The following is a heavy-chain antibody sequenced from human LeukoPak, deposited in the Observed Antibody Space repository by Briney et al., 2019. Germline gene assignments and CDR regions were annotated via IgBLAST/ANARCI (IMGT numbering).Heavy chain of an antibody. CDR3: AKDTTAWWYHRAYMDV. Sequence: PGGSLRLSCVASGFIFSGYYMAWIRQAPGGGLEWVSAISGSGDTTYHADSVKGRFTISRDNSDNRLSLQMDSLRAEATAVYFCAKDTTAWWYHRAYMDVWGKGTTVTVSS. J-gene: IGHJ6*03. CDR1: GFIFSGYY. CDR2: ISGSGDTT. D-gene: IGHD2-15*01. V-gene: IGHV3-23*01.